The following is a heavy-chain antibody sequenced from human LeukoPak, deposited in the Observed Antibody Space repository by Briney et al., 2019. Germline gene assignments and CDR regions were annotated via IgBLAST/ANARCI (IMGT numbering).Heavy chain of an antibody. CDR2: ISSSSSNI. J-gene: IGHJ4*02. CDR3: ARDEIVGAELDY. D-gene: IGHD1-26*01. CDR1: GFTFSSYS. V-gene: IGHV3-48*02. Sequence: GGSLGLSCAASGFTFSSYSMNWVRQAPGKGLEWVSYISSSSSNIYYADSVKGRFTISRDNAKNSLYLQMNSLRDEDTAVYHCARDEIVGAELDYWGQGTLVTVSS.